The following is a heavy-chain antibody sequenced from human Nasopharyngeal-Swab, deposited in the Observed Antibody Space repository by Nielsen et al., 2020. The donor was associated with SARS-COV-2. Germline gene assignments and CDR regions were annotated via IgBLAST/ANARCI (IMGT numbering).Heavy chain of an antibody. CDR1: GFTFRSYW. D-gene: IGHD5-12*01. CDR3: GRDLGGYGGS. V-gene: IGHV3-74*01. Sequence: GGSLRLSCAASGFTFRSYWMHWVRQVPGEGLVWVSRIDTDGSVTNYADSVQGRFPISRDNAKNSLYLQMNSLRAEDTAIYYCGRDLGGYGGSWGQGALVIVPS. J-gene: IGHJ5*02. CDR2: IDTDGSVT.